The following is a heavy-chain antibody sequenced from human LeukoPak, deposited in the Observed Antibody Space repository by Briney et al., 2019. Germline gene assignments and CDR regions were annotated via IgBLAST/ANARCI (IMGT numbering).Heavy chain of an antibody. V-gene: IGHV4-38-2*02. CDR2: IYPSGSP. CDR1: GYSISSGYY. CDR3: ARVYDYGVTHFDY. J-gene: IGHJ4*02. Sequence: SETLSLTCTVSGYSISSGYYWAWIRPPPRKGLDGIGSIYPSGSPYYNSSLKSRVTISVDTSKNQFSLKLSSVTAADTAVYYCARVYDYGVTHFDYWGQGTLVTVSS. D-gene: IGHD4-17*01.